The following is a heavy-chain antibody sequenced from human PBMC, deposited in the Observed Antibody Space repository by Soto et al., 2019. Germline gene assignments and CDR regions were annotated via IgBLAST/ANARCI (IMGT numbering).Heavy chain of an antibody. CDR1: QFSFSNYW. J-gene: IGHJ3*01. V-gene: IGHV3-7*03. Sequence: LVQSGGGLVPPGESLTVSCAPSQFSFSNYWMNWVRQAPGKALEWVANIKKDESETDYVDSVRGRFTIFRDNAKNLLYLPMRRMRVEDTDVYCCARSHTGDSASRAFDLWGQGNVVTV. CDR2: IKKDESET. D-gene: IGHD2-21*02. CDR3: ARSHTGDSASRAFDL.